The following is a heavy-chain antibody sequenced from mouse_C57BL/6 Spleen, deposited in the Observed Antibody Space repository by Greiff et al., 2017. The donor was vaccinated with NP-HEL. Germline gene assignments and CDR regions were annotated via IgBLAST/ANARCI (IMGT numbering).Heavy chain of an antibody. V-gene: IGHV1-64*01. D-gene: IGHD2-3*01. J-gene: IGHJ2*01. CDR2: IHPNSGST. CDR1: GYTFTSYW. CDR3: ARLGWLLQGPFDY. Sequence: VQLQQSGAELVKPGASVKLSCKASGYTFTSYWMHWVKQRPGQGLEWIGMIHPNSGSTNYNEKFKSKATLTVDKSSSTAYMQLSSLTSEDSAVYYCARLGWLLQGPFDYWGQGTTLTVSS.